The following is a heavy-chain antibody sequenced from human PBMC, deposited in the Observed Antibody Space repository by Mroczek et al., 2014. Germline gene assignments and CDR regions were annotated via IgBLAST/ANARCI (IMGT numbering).Heavy chain of an antibody. J-gene: IGHJ3*02. CDR1: GYTFTSYD. CDR3: ARGSHYYDSSGYRAFDI. V-gene: IGHV1-8*01. D-gene: IGHD3-22*01. CDR2: MNPNSGNT. Sequence: QVQLVESGAEVKKPGASVKVSCKASGYTFTSYDINWVRQATGQGLEWMGWMNPNSGNTGYAQKFQGRVTMTRNTSISTAYMELSSLRSEDTAVYYCARGSHYYDSSGYRAFDIWGQGTMVTRLF.